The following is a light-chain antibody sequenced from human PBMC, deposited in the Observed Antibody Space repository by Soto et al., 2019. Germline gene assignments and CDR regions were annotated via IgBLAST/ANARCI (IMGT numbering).Light chain of an antibody. J-gene: IGKJ5*01. CDR1: QSVGTN. Sequence: EIVLTQSPGTLSVSPGERATLSCRASQSVGTNLAWYQQRPGQTPSLLIYGASTRATGIPDRFSGSGSGTHSTLTISRLEPGDFAVYYCQHFGGTTFTFGQGTRLEIK. CDR2: GAS. V-gene: IGKV3-20*01. CDR3: QHFGGTTFT.